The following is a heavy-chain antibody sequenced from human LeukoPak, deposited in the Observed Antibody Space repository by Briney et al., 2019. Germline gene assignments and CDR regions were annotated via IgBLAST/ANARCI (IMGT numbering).Heavy chain of an antibody. V-gene: IGHV3-30*02. D-gene: IGHD3-10*01. CDR1: GFTFSSYG. J-gene: IGHJ4*02. CDR3: ARRGYGSGPYYFDY. Sequence: PGGSLRLSCATSGFTFSSYGMHWVRQAPGKGLEWVAFIRYDGSNKYYADSVKGRFTISRDNSKNTLYLQMNSLRAEDTAVYYCARRGYGSGPYYFDYWGQGTLVTVSS. CDR2: IRYDGSNK.